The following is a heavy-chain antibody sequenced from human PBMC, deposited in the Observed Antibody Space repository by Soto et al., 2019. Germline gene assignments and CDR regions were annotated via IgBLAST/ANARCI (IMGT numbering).Heavy chain of an antibody. CDR1: GASINSDDYY. D-gene: IGHD4-17*01. CDR3: ARASTVTTGAKFDS. J-gene: IGHJ4*02. Sequence: KSSETLSLTCTVSGASINSDDYYWSWIRQPPGKGLEWIGYISHSGNTYYSPSLQSRVAISVDTSRNQFSLRLNSVTAADMAVYYCARASTVTTGAKFDSWGQGALVTVSS. CDR2: ISHSGNT. V-gene: IGHV4-30-4*01.